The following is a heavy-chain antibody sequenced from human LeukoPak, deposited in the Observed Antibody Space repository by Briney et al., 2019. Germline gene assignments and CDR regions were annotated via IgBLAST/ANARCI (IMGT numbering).Heavy chain of an antibody. D-gene: IGHD3-22*01. CDR3: AKGASSGYSSDY. Sequence: GRSLRLSCAASGFTFSSYWMHWVRQAPGKGLVWVSRISSDGSSTSYAGSVKGRFTISRDNAKNTLYLQMDSLRAEDTAVYYCAKGASSGYSSDYWGQGTLVTVSS. CDR2: ISSDGSST. CDR1: GFTFSSYW. V-gene: IGHV3-74*01. J-gene: IGHJ4*02.